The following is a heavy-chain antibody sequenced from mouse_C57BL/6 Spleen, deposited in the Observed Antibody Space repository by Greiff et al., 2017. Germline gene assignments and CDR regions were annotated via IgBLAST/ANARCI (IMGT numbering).Heavy chain of an antibody. CDR1: GFTFSDYG. V-gene: IGHV5-17*01. D-gene: IGHD2-12*01. CDR2: ISSGSSTM. CDR3: AGDGRRGGYYAMDY. J-gene: IGHJ4*01. Sequence: DVKLVESGGGLVKPGGSLKLSCAASGFTFSDYGMHWVRQAPEKGLEWVAYISSGSSTMYYADTVKGRFTISRDNAKNTRFLQMTSLRSEDTALYYCAGDGRRGGYYAMDYWGQGTSVTVSS.